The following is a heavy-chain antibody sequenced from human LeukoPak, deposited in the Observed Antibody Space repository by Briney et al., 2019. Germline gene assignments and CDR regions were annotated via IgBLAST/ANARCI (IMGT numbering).Heavy chain of an antibody. CDR3: VSGSLQSGYNFDY. Sequence: QIGGSLRLSCAASGFTFSNYWMHWIRQVPGKGLVWVSHIKYDGSATNYADSVKGRFTISRDNAKNTLYLQMNSLRAEDTAVYYCVSGSLQSGYNFDYWGQGALVTVSS. CDR2: IKYDGSAT. J-gene: IGHJ4*02. D-gene: IGHD3-3*01. CDR1: GFTFSNYW. V-gene: IGHV3-74*01.